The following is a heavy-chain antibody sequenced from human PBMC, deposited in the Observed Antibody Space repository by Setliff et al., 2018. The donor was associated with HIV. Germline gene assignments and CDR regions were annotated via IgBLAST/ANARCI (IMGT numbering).Heavy chain of an antibody. J-gene: IGHJ2*01. CDR3: ARLILGELSLFGPYWYFDL. D-gene: IGHD3-16*02. V-gene: IGHV4-39*01. CDR1: GGSIDSSDYY. CDR2: VYYTGST. Sequence: PSETLSLTCSVSGGSIDSSDYYWGWIRQPPGKGLEWIGTVYYTGSTFYNPSLESRVTISVDTSKNQFSLKLRSGPATDTTVYYCARLILGELSLFGPYWYFDLWGRGTLVTVSS.